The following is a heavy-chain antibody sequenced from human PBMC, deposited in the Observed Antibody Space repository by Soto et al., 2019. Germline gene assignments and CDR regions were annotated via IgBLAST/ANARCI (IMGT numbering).Heavy chain of an antibody. D-gene: IGHD1-1*01. CDR1: GYAFTTYG. Sequence: QVHLVQSGAAVKKPGASVKVSCQGSGYAFTTYGITWVRQAPGQGLEWMGWISAHNGNTNYAQKLQGRVTVTRDTSTSTAYMELRSLRYDHTAVYYCARGRYGDYWGQGALVTVSS. J-gene: IGHJ4*02. CDR3: ARGRYGDY. V-gene: IGHV1-18*01. CDR2: ISAHNGNT.